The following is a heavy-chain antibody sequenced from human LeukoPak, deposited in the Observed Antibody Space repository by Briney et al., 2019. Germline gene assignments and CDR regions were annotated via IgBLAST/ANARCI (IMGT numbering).Heavy chain of an antibody. V-gene: IGHV1-69*13. CDR1: GGTFSSYA. Sequence: ASVKVSCKASGGTFSSYAISWARQAPGQGLEWMGGIIPIFGTANYAQKFQGRVTITADESTSTAYMELSSLRSEDTAVYYCAREATSSSWYVNWFDPWGQGTLVTVSS. CDR3: AREATSSSWYVNWFDP. CDR2: IIPIFGTA. D-gene: IGHD6-13*01. J-gene: IGHJ5*02.